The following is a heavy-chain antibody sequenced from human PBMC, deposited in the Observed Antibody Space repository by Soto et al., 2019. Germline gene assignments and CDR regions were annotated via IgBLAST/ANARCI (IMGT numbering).Heavy chain of an antibody. J-gene: IGHJ6*02. CDR3: ARDGHGMDV. V-gene: IGHV4-61*01. CDR2: IFFTGIT. CDR1: GGSVTTGSYN. Sequence: QVQLQESGPGLVRPSETLSLTCTVSGGSVTTGSYNWSWIRRPPGKGLEWIGNIFFTGITHYNPSPHNRGTMSVDTSKNQFSLTVTSVTAADTAVYYCARDGHGMDVWGQGTTVTGSS.